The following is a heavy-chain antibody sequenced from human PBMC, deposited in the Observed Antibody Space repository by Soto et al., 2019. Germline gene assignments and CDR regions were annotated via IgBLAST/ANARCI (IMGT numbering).Heavy chain of an antibody. V-gene: IGHV3-33*08. CDR1: GFTFSSYA. J-gene: IGHJ6*02. CDR2: IWYDGSHE. CDR3: GRDRRGGSRPYVGSVYYYYYYGMDV. Sequence: GGSLRLSCAASGFTFSSYAMHWVRRAPGKGLEWLAVIWYDGSHEYYADSVRGRFTISRDNSKNTLSLQVSSLRDEDTAVYYWGRDRRGGSRPYVGSVYYYYYYGMDVGGQGTRVTVSS. D-gene: IGHD3-22*01.